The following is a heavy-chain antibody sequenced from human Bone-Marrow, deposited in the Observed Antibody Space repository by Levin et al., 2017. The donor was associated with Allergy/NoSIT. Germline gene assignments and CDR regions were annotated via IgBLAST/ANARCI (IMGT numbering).Heavy chain of an antibody. J-gene: IGHJ4*02. Sequence: GGSLRLSCAASGFTFNNYAISWVRHAPGRGLEWVSAINTAGRTYYTDSVKGRFTISRDNSKNTVNLQMNSLRGEDTAVYYCGNETPTRGWYTFDDCGQGTLVTVSS. CDR1: GFTFNNYA. CDR2: INTAGRT. V-gene: IGHV3-23*01. D-gene: IGHD6-19*01. CDR3: GNETPTRGWYTFDD.